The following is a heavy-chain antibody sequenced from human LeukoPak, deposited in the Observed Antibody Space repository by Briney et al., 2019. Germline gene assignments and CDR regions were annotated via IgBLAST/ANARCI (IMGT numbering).Heavy chain of an antibody. V-gene: IGHV3-23*01. CDR3: AKTSGWYYFDY. J-gene: IGHJ4*02. D-gene: IGHD6-19*01. CDR2: ISPSGEIT. CDR1: GFTFRSHG. Sequence: QTGGSLRLSCAASGFTFRSHGMNWVRQAPGKGLEWVSGISPSGEITYYTDSVKGRFTISRDNSKNTLYLQMNSLRAEDTAVYYCAKTSGWYYFDYWGQGTLVTVSS.